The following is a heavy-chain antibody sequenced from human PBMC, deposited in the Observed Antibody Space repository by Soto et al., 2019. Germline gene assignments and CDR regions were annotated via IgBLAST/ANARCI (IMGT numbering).Heavy chain of an antibody. V-gene: IGHV3-48*01. Sequence: PGGSLRLSCAASGFTFSSYSMNWVRQAPGKGLEWVSYISSSSSTYYADSVKGRFTISRDNSKNTLYLQMSSLRAEDTAVYYCATRPLLPGAPWGQGTMVTVSS. CDR3: ATRPLLPGAP. CDR1: GFTFSSYS. D-gene: IGHD3-22*01. J-gene: IGHJ3*01. CDR2: ISSSSST.